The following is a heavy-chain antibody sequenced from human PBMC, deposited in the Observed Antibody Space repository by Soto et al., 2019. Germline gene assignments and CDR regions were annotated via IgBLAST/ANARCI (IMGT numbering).Heavy chain of an antibody. CDR1: GGIFSSNA. CDR3: ATGGRGYSSAPRFYFEY. V-gene: IGHV1-69*01. CDR2: ILPIFDTT. D-gene: IGHD5-18*01. Sequence: QVQLVQSGAEVKKPGSSVKVSCQASGGIFSSNAISWVRQAPGQGLVWMGGILPIFDTTHYAQQFQGRVTITADESTSTAYMELSSLKSEDTALYYCATGGRGYSSAPRFYFEYWGQGTLVTGSS. J-gene: IGHJ4*02.